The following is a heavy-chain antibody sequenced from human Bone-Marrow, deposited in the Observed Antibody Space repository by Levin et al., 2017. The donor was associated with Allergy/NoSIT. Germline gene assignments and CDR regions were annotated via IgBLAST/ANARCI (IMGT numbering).Heavy chain of an antibody. Sequence: GESLKISCAASGFTFSDYYMNWIRQAPGKGLEWLSYISSSSSYTNYADSVKGRFTISRDNAKNSLFLQMSSLRAEDTAVYYCARRDYWGQGTLVTVSS. CDR2: ISSSSSYT. V-gene: IGHV3-11*03. CDR1: GFTFSDYY. J-gene: IGHJ4*02. CDR3: ARRDY.